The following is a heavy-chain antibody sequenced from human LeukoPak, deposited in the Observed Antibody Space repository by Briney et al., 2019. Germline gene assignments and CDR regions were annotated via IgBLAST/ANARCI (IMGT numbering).Heavy chain of an antibody. J-gene: IGHJ4*02. Sequence: GGSLRLSCAASGFTFSNYNMNWVRQAPGKGLEWVSSISSSSSYIYYADSVKGRFTISRDNAKNSLYLQMNSLRAEDTALYYCAKGTYSAYNSGCAYWGQGTLVTVSS. D-gene: IGHD5-12*01. V-gene: IGHV3-21*01. CDR1: GFTFSNYN. CDR2: ISSSSSYI. CDR3: AKGTYSAYNSGCAY.